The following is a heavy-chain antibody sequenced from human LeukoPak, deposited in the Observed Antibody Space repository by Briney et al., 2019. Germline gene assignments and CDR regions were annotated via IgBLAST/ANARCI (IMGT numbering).Heavy chain of an antibody. CDR3: ARENSGWFDP. V-gene: IGHV3-33*01. CDR2: IWYDGSNK. D-gene: IGHD4-23*01. J-gene: IGHJ5*02. CDR1: GFTFSSYG. Sequence: PGGSLRLSCAASGFTFSSYGMHWVRQAPGKGREWVAVIWYDGSNKYYADSVKGRFTISRDNSKNTLYLQMNSLRAEDPAVYYCARENSGWFDPWGQGTLVTVSS.